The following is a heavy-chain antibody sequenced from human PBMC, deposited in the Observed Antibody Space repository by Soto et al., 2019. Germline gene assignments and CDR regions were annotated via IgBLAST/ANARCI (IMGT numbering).Heavy chain of an antibody. V-gene: IGHV5-51*01. CDR2: IYPGDSDT. CDR3: ARQTPVLVSGYYYGPLGY. CDR1: GYSFTSYW. Sequence: PGESLKISCKGSGYSFTSYWIGWVRQMPGKGLEWMGIIYPGDSDTRYSPSFQGQVTISADKSISTAYLQWSSLKASDTAMYYCARQTPVLVSGYYYGPLGYWGQGTLVTVSS. D-gene: IGHD3-22*01. J-gene: IGHJ4*02.